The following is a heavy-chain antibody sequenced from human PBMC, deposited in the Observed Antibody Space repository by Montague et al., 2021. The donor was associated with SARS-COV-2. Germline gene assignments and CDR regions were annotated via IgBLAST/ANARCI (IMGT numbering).Heavy chain of an antibody. CDR3: VRYSGWFYFDF. CDR1: GDSVSNHSGA. Sequence: CAISGDSVSNHSGAWSWIRQAPPRGIECLGRTYYRSKWYSDYAPXVRGRLTVNPDASKNEFSLELNYVTPEDTAVYYCVRYSGWFYFDFWGQGTLVTVSS. D-gene: IGHD6-19*01. CDR2: TYYRSKWYS. J-gene: IGHJ4*02. V-gene: IGHV6-1*01.